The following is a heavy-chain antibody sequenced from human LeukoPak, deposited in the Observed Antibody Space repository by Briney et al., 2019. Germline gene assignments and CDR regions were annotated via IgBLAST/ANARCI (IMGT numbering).Heavy chain of an antibody. V-gene: IGHV3-23*01. D-gene: IGHD5-18*01. CDR1: GFTFSSYG. CDR3: ATYRQVLLPFES. CDR2: ISGSGGST. Sequence: GGSLRLSCAASGFTFSSYGMSWVRQAPGKGLEWVSAISGSGGSTYYADSVRGRFTISRDNSKSTLSLQMNSLRVEDTAIYYCATYRQVLLPFESWGQGTLVTVSS. J-gene: IGHJ4*02.